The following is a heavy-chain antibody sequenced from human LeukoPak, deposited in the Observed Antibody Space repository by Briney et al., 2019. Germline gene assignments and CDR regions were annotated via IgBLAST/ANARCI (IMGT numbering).Heavy chain of an antibody. D-gene: IGHD1-26*01. CDR2: IYPGDSGI. CDR3: ARRSYYYYSGMDV. J-gene: IGHJ6*02. Sequence: GESLKISCKGSGYSFTGYWIGWVRQMPGKGLEGMGIIYPGDSGIRYSPSFQGQVTISVDKSINTAYLQWSSLKASDTAMYYCARRSYYYYSGMDVWGQGTTVTVSS. CDR1: GYSFTGYW. V-gene: IGHV5-51*01.